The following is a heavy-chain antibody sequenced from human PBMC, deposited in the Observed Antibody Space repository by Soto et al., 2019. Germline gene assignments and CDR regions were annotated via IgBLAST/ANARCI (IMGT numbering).Heavy chain of an antibody. V-gene: IGHV3-48*02. D-gene: IGHD2-21*01. J-gene: IGHJ4*02. CDR1: VCPYSSYL. Sequence: GGALILPCATSVCPYSSYLITWDRQAAGRGLEWLSDLSSSSNTIFYADSVKGRFTISRDSANSSLYLQLTSLRDDDTVLYFCARGLGWRRGPFDFWGQGNPVNVFS. CDR3: ARGLGWRRGPFDF. CDR2: LSSSSNTI.